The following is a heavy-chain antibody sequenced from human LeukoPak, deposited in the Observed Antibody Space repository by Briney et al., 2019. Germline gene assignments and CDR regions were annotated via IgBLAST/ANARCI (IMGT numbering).Heavy chain of an antibody. Sequence: SQTLSLTCTVSGGSISSGDYYWSWIRQPPGKGLEWIGYIYYSGSTYYNPSLRSRVTISVDTSKNQFSLKLSSVTAADTAVYYCATGDHYYYSGMDVWGQGTTVTVSS. CDR3: ATGDHYYYSGMDV. D-gene: IGHD1-14*01. J-gene: IGHJ6*02. V-gene: IGHV4-30-4*01. CDR1: GGSISSGDYY. CDR2: IYYSGST.